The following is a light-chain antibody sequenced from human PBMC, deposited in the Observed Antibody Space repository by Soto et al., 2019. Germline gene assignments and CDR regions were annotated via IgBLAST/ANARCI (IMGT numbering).Light chain of an antibody. CDR3: QVWDSSSDYV. J-gene: IGLJ1*01. CDR2: DDS. CDR1: NIGRER. V-gene: IGLV3-21*02. Sequence: SYELTQPPSLSVAPGQTARISCGGNNIGRERVHWYQQRPGQAPVLVVHDDSDRPSGIPARFSGSNSGNTATLTITLVEAGDEADYYCQVWDSSSDYVFGTGTKVTVL.